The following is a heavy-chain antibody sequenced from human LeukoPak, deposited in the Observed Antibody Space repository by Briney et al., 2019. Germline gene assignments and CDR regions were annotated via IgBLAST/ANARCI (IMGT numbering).Heavy chain of an antibody. D-gene: IGHD1-1*01. Sequence: GASVKVSCKVSGYTFTDYYMHWVQQAPGKGLEWMGLVGPEDGETIYAEKFQGRVTITADTSTDTAYMELSSLRSEDTAVYYCATLHNWNDVAGMHDYWGQGTLVTVSS. CDR3: ATLHNWNDVAGMHDY. V-gene: IGHV1-69-2*01. CDR1: GYTFTDYY. J-gene: IGHJ4*02. CDR2: VGPEDGET.